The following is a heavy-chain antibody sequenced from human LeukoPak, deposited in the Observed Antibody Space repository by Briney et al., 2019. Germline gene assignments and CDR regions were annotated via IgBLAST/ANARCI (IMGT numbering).Heavy chain of an antibody. CDR1: GFTFSSYS. CDR2: VSNSRNYI. V-gene: IGHV3-21*04. D-gene: IGHD4-23*01. J-gene: IGHJ4*02. Sequence: GGSLRLSCAASGFTFSSYSMSWVRQAPGKGLEWVSSVSNSRNYIYYADSVKGRFTISRDNANNSVFLQMNNLRAEDSAIYYCARGARWAYYFDYWGQGSLVTVSS. CDR3: ARGARWAYYFDY.